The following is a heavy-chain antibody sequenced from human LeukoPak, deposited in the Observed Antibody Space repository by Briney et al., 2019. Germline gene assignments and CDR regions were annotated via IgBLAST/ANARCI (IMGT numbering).Heavy chain of an antibody. V-gene: IGHV3-74*01. CDR2: INSDGSST. CDR3: ARDGFCSAGRCYGMDV. CDR1: GFTFSNYW. D-gene: IGHD2-15*01. J-gene: IGHJ6*02. Sequence: GSLRLSCAASGFTFSNYWMHWVRQAPGKGLVWVSRINSDGSSTDYADSVKGRFTISRDNAKNTLYLQMNSLRAGDTAVYYCARDGFCSAGRCYGMDVWGQGTTVTVSS.